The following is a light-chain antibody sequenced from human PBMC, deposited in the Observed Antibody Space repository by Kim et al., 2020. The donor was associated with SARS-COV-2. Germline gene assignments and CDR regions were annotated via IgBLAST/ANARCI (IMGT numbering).Light chain of an antibody. Sequence: KAARICWGGDNIGSKSVHWYQQKSGQAPVLLIYYDSDRPSGIPARFSASNSGNTATLTISRVEAGDEADYYCQVWDSSSDHVIFGGGTQLTVL. CDR2: YDS. CDR3: QVWDSSSDHVI. J-gene: IGLJ7*01. CDR1: NIGSKS. V-gene: IGLV3-21*04.